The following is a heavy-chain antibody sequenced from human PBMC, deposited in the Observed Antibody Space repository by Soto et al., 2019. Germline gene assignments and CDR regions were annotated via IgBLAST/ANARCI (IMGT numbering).Heavy chain of an antibody. V-gene: IGHV1-69*13. Sequence: SVKVSCKASGGTFSSYAFSWLRQAPGQGLEWMGRIIPIFGTASYAQKFQGRVTITAVESTSTAYMELSSLRSEDTAVYYCARDQGQLVLYYYYGMDVWGQGTTVTVSS. CDR1: GGTFSSYA. CDR2: IIPIFGTA. CDR3: ARDQGQLVLYYYYGMDV. J-gene: IGHJ6*02. D-gene: IGHD6-6*01.